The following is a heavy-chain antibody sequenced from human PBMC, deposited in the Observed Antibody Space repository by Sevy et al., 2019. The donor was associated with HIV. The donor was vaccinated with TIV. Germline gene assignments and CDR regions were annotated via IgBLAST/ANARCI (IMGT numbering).Heavy chain of an antibody. CDR1: GFTFSSYA. J-gene: IGHJ4*02. CDR2: ISGSGGGT. V-gene: IGHV3-23*01. CDR3: AKLVRDCSGGSCPGGFDY. Sequence: GSLRLSCAASGFTFSSYAMSWVRQAPGKGLEWVSAISGSGGGTYYADSVKGRFTISRDNSKNTLYLQMNSLRAEDTAVYYCAKLVRDCSGGSCPGGFDYWGQGTLVTVSS. D-gene: IGHD2-15*01.